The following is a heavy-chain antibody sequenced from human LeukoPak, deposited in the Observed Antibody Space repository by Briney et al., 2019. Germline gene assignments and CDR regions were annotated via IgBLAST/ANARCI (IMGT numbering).Heavy chain of an antibody. CDR3: ASGVVVPAAYAFDI. Sequence: ASVKVSCKASGYTFTGYYMQWVRQAPGQGLEWMGRINPKSGGTNYAQKFQGRVTMTRDTSISTAYMELSRLRSDDTAVYYCASGVVVPAAYAFDIWGQGTMVAVSS. CDR2: INPKSGGT. V-gene: IGHV1-2*06. CDR1: GYTFTGYY. J-gene: IGHJ3*02. D-gene: IGHD2-2*01.